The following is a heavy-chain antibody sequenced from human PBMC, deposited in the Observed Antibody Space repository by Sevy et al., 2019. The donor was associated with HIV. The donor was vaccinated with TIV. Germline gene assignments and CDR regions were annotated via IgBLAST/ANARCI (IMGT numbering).Heavy chain of an antibody. D-gene: IGHD2-21*02. V-gene: IGHV1-18*01. CDR3: ARDLGGYGGNSIDY. CDR1: GYPFSSYG. J-gene: IGHJ4*02. Sequence: ASVKVSCKASGYPFSSYGISWVRQAPGQGLEWMGWISADSGNSNYAQNLQGRVNMTTDTSTSTAYMELRSLRFDDTAVYYCARDLGGYGGNSIDYWGQGTLVTVSS. CDR2: ISADSGNS.